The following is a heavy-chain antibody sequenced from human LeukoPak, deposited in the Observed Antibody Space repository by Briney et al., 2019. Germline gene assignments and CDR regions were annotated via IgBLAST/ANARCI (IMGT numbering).Heavy chain of an antibody. J-gene: IGHJ3*02. V-gene: IGHV1-2*02. CDR2: INPNSGGT. CDR3: ATSIRITMPNYAFDI. D-gene: IGHD3-10*01. CDR1: GYTFTGYY. Sequence: ASVKVSCKASGYTFTGYYMHWVRQAPGQGLEWMGWINPNSGGTNYAQKFQGRVIMTRDTSTSTVYMELSSLRSEDTAVYYCATSIRITMPNYAFDIWGQGTMVTVSS.